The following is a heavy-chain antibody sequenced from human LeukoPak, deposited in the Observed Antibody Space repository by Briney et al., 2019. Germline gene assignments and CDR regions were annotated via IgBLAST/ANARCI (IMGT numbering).Heavy chain of an antibody. Sequence: GGSLRLSCAASGFTFSSYAMSWVRQAPGKGLEWVSAISGSGGSTYYADSVKGRFTISRDNSKNTLYLQMNSLRAEDTAVYYCARESWEPLEYYYGMDVWGQGTTVTVSS. J-gene: IGHJ6*02. CDR2: ISGSGGST. CDR3: ARESWEPLEYYYGMDV. CDR1: GFTFSSYA. D-gene: IGHD1-26*01. V-gene: IGHV3-23*01.